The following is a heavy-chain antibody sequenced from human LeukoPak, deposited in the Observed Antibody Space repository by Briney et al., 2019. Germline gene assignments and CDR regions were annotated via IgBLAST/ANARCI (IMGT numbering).Heavy chain of an antibody. CDR1: GFTFSSYS. CDR3: ALTGMVRGVIDAFDI. CDR2: ISSSSSTI. V-gene: IGHV3-48*01. D-gene: IGHD3-10*01. J-gene: IGHJ3*02. Sequence: PGGSLRLSCAASGFTFSSYSMNWVRQAPGKGLEWVSYISSSSSTIYYADSVKGRFTISRDNSKNTLYLQMNSLRAEDTAVYYCALTGMVRGVIDAFDIWGQGTMVTVSS.